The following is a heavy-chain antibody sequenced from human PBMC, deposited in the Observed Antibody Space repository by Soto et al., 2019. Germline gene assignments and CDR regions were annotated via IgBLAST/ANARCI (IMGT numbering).Heavy chain of an antibody. CDR3: ARRTGTAPRFAY. J-gene: IGHJ4*02. Sequence: QVQLVESGGGVVQPGRSLRLSCSASGFTFSDFEMYWVRQAPGKGLDWVSFISYDGSNQYYAGSVKGRFTVSRDNSKNTLFLLMNSLRPEDTAVYCCARRTGTAPRFAYWGQGTLVTVSS. V-gene: IGHV3-30-3*01. CDR2: ISYDGSNQ. CDR1: GFTFSDFE. D-gene: IGHD1-7*01.